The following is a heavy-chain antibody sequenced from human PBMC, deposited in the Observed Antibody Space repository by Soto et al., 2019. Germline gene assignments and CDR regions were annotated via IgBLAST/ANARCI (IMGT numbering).Heavy chain of an antibody. J-gene: IGHJ3*02. CDR2: ISYDGSTK. D-gene: IGHD4-17*01. CDR1: GFTFSSFA. Sequence: QVHLVQSGGGVVQPGRSLRLSCTDSGFTFSSFAMHWVRQAPGKGLEWVAVISYDGSTKYYADSVKGRFTISRDNSTNTLYLQMNSLRAADTAVYDCARVMTTVTTLFAFDIWGQGTMVTVSS. CDR3: ARVMTTVTTLFAFDI. V-gene: IGHV3-30-3*01.